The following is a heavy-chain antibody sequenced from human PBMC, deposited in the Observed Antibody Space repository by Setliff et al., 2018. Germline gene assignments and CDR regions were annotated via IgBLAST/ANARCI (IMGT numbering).Heavy chain of an antibody. V-gene: IGHV4-61*09. CDR1: GGSISSGSDY. Sequence: SETLSLTCTVSGGSISSGSDYWTWIRQPAGKGLEWIGHMYTSGSTNYNPSLKSRVTISVDTFKNQFSLKLSSVTAADTAVYYCAREVPRWELTRGYYYYYMDVWGKGTTVTVSS. D-gene: IGHD1-26*01. J-gene: IGHJ6*03. CDR2: MYTSGST. CDR3: AREVPRWELTRGYYYYYMDV.